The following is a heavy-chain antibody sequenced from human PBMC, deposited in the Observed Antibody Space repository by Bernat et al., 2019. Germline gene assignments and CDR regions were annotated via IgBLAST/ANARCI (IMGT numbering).Heavy chain of an antibody. CDR2: IKARSEGETT. J-gene: IGHJ5*01. Sequence: EVQLVESGGGLVKPGESLRVSCVASGFTFNNVRMTWVRQAPGKGLEWVGRIKARSEGETTDYAAPVKGRFTISRDDSKNMLFLQMNSLKIEDTAIYYCTTWDSWGQGTLVTVSS. V-gene: IGHV3-15*01. CDR1: GFTFNNVR. CDR3: TTWDS.